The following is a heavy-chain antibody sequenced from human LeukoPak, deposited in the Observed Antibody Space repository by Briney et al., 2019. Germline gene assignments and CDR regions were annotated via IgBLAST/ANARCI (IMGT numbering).Heavy chain of an antibody. CDR1: GGSISSGDYY. V-gene: IGHV4-30-4*02. CDR2: IYYSGST. J-gene: IGHJ3*02. CDR3: ARVGGDGYYDSSGYYPDAFDI. Sequence: SETLSLTCTVSGGSISSGDYYWSWIRQPPGKGLEWIGYIYYSGSTYYNPSLKSRVTISVDTSKNQFSLKLSSVTAADTAVYYCARVGGDGYYDSSGYYPDAFDIWGQGTMVTVSS. D-gene: IGHD3-22*01.